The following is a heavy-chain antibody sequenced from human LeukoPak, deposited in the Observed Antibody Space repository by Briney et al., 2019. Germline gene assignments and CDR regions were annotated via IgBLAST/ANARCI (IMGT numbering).Heavy chain of an antibody. D-gene: IGHD3-10*01. CDR3: ARNVHSGFDY. J-gene: IGHJ4*02. Sequence: APVKVSCKASGYTFTNYYMHWVRQAPGQGLEWMGFINPSGGSTSYAQKFQGRVTMTRDMSTSTVYMELSSLRSEDTAVYYCARNVHSGFDYWGQGTLSPSPQ. CDR2: INPSGGST. V-gene: IGHV1-46*01. CDR1: GYTFTNYY.